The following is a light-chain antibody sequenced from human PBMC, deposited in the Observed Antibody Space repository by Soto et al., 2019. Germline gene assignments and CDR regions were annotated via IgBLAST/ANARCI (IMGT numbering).Light chain of an antibody. Sequence: EIVLTQSPGTLSLSPGEGATLSCRASQSVPKNYLGWYKQKTGQAPRLLIYDGSNRATDVPDRFSGSGSETDFTLTISGLEPEDFAVYYCQQYATAPLTFGGGTKLEIK. J-gene: IGKJ4*01. CDR2: DGS. CDR3: QQYATAPLT. V-gene: IGKV3-20*01. CDR1: QSVPKNY.